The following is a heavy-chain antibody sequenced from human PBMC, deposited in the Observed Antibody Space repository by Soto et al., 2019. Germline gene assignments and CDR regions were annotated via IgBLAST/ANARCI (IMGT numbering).Heavy chain of an antibody. V-gene: IGHV1-18*01. CDR3: ARQFRITFGGVPEGDAFDI. Sequence: ASVKVSCKASGYTFTSYGISWVRQAPGQGLEWMGWISAYNGNTNYAQKLQGRVTMTTDTSTSTVYMELSSLRSEDTAVYYCARQFRITFGGVPEGDAFDIWGQGTMVTVSS. CDR2: ISAYNGNT. CDR1: GYTFTSYG. J-gene: IGHJ3*02. D-gene: IGHD3-16*01.